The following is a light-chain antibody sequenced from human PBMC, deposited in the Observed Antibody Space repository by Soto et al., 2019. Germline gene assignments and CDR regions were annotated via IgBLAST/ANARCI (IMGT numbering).Light chain of an antibody. Sequence: QSVLTQSPSASGTPGQRVTISCSGQSSNIGTYYAYWYQHLPGAAPKLLIFSTNMRPSGVPDRFSGSKSGTSASLAISALRAEDEGHYYCASWDVSLSGWVFGGGTKLTVL. CDR2: STN. V-gene: IGLV1-47*02. J-gene: IGLJ3*02. CDR1: SSNIGTYY. CDR3: ASWDVSLSGWV.